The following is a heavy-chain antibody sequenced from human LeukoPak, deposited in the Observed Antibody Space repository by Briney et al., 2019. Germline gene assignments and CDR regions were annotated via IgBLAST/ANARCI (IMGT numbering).Heavy chain of an antibody. CDR2: IYYSGST. V-gene: IGHV4-39*07. D-gene: IGHD3-10*01. CDR1: GGSISSSSYY. J-gene: IGHJ6*04. Sequence: PSETLSLTCTVSGGSISSSSYYWGWIRQPPGKGLEWIGSIYYSGSTYYNPSLKSRVTMSVDTSKNQFSLELSSVTASDTAVYYCARGGFTKDVWGKGTTVTISS. CDR3: ARGGFTKDV.